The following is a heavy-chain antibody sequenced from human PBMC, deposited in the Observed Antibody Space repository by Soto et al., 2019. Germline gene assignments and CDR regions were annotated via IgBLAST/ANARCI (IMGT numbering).Heavy chain of an antibody. CDR3: FRGGVTSRTFDY. Sequence: PGESLKISCQASGYTFINNWIGWVRQKPGKGLEWLGIIFPDDSDTRYSPSFQGHVTISVDKSISTAYVQWSSLKASDSAIYYCFRGGVTSRTFDYWGQGTLVTVSS. V-gene: IGHV5-51*01. CDR1: GYTFINNW. J-gene: IGHJ4*02. CDR2: IFPDDSDT. D-gene: IGHD3-16*01.